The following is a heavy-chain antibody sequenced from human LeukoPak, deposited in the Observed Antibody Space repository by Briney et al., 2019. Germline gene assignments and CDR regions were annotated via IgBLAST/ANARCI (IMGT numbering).Heavy chain of an antibody. CDR3: ARVARVGATELFDY. CDR1: GFTFSSYE. V-gene: IGHV3-21*01. CDR2: ISSSSSYI. Sequence: GGSLRLSCAASGFTFSSYEMNWVRQAPGKGLEWVSSISSSSSYIYYADSVKGRFTISRDNAKNSLYLQMNSLRAEDTAVYYCARVARVGATELFDYWGQGTLVTVSS. J-gene: IGHJ4*02. D-gene: IGHD1-26*01.